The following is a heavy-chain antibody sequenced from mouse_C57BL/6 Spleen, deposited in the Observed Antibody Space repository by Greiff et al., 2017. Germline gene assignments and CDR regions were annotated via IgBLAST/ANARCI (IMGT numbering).Heavy chain of an antibody. D-gene: IGHD2-1*01. V-gene: IGHV14-4*01. CDR1: AFNITDDY. J-gene: IGHJ3*01. Sequence: EVQLVESGPELVMPGPSVKLSCTASAFNITDDYMHWVKQRPEQGLEWIGWIDPEYGDTKYASKFQGKATITADTSSSTAYLQLSSLASEDTAVCCCTRRSQGTTRFAYRGLGTLIAVS. CDR2: IDPEYGDT. CDR3: TRRSQGTTRFAY.